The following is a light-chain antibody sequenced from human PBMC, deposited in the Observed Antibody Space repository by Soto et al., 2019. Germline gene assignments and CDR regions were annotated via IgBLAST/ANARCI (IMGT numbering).Light chain of an antibody. CDR2: GAS. Sequence: EIVMTQSPATLSVSPGERATLSCRASQSVGGNLAWYQQKPGQAPRLLIFGASTRATGIPDRFSASGSGTEFTLTISSLQSEDFAVYYCQHYNNWPPLTFGGGTKVEIK. CDR3: QHYNNWPPLT. J-gene: IGKJ4*01. V-gene: IGKV3-15*01. CDR1: QSVGGN.